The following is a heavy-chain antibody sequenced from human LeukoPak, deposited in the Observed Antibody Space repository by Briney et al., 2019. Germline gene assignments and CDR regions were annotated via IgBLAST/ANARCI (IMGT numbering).Heavy chain of an antibody. CDR3: ARHVGWDSSSWGYDY. J-gene: IGHJ4*02. V-gene: IGHV4-59*08. CDR1: GGSISSNF. CDR2: IYYGGSA. Sequence: SETLSLTCTVSGGSISSNFWSWIRQPPGKGLEWIGYIYYGGSANYNPSLKGRLTISVDTSKNHFSLRLSSVTAADTAVYYCARHVGWDSSSWGYDYWGQGTLVTVSS. D-gene: IGHD6-13*01.